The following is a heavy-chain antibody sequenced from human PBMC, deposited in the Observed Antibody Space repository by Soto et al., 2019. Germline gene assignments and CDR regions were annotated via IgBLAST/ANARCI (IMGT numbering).Heavy chain of an antibody. CDR2: IYHSGSS. V-gene: IGHV4-31*03. Sequence: QVQLQESGPGLLKPSQTLSLTCTVSGDSISRGGYYWTWIRQHPGKGLEWIGYIYHSGSSFYNPSLKSRAMLSVDTSKNQFSLRLSSVTAADTAVYYCARTTMKRVVSHFDSWGQGTLVTVS. CDR3: ARTTMKRVVSHFDS. J-gene: IGHJ5*01. D-gene: IGHD3-22*01. CDR1: GDSISRGGYY.